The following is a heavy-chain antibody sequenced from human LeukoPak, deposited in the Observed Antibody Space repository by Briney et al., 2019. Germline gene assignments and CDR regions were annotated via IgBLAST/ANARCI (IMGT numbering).Heavy chain of an antibody. CDR3: ARADERIDYDILTGHKYDAFDI. D-gene: IGHD3-9*01. CDR2: IFHSGST. J-gene: IGHJ3*02. CDR1: SGSISSSYY. V-gene: IGHV4-39*07. Sequence: KPSETLSLTCTVSSGSISSSYYWGWIRQPPGKGLEWLGSIFHSGSTYYNPSLKSRVTISVDTSNNQFSLKLSSVTAADTAVYSCARADERIDYDILTGHKYDAFDIWGQGTMVTVSS.